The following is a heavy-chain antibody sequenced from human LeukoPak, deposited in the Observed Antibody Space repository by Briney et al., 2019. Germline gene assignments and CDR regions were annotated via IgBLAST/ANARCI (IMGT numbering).Heavy chain of an antibody. Sequence: SETLSLTCTVSGGSIISYYWNWIRHPPGRGLEWIGYIYYSGSTNYNPSVKSRVTISVDTSKKQFSLKLSSVTAADTAVYYCARGVELLGEGANWFDPWGQGTLVTVSS. D-gene: IGHD3-16*01. V-gene: IGHV4-59*01. J-gene: IGHJ5*02. CDR1: GGSIISYY. CDR3: ARGVELLGEGANWFDP. CDR2: IYYSGST.